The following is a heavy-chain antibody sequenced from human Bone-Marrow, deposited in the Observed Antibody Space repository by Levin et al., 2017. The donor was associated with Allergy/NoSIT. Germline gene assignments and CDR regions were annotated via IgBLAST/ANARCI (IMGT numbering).Heavy chain of an antibody. CDR1: GFTFRGYG. CDR2: TYSAGRTK. Sequence: GGSLRLSCAASGFTFRGYGMHWVRQAPGRGLEWVSVTYSAGRTKFTDSVKGRFTISRDDSKNNLYLQMNSLRAEDTAVYYCARGTGDFWSGYGFDIWGQGTMVTVSS. J-gene: IGHJ3*02. V-gene: IGHV3-NL1*01. D-gene: IGHD3-3*01. CDR3: ARGTGDFWSGYGFDI.